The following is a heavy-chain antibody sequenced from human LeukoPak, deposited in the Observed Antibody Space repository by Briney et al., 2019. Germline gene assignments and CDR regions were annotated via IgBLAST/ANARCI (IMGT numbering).Heavy chain of an antibody. CDR3: ARTTGGNSIAFDY. D-gene: IGHD4-23*01. Sequence: SETLSLTCTVSGGSISSSSYYGGWIRQPPGKGLEWIGSIYYSGSTYYNPSLKSRVTISVDTSKNQFSLKLSSVTAADTAVYYCARTTGGNSIAFDYWGQGTLVTVSS. V-gene: IGHV4-39*07. CDR1: GGSISSSSYY. J-gene: IGHJ4*02. CDR2: IYYSGST.